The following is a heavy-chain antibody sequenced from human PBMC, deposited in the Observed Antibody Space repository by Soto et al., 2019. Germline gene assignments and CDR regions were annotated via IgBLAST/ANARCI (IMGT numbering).Heavy chain of an antibody. J-gene: IGHJ4*02. CDR1: GYTFTGYY. D-gene: IGHD3-9*01. CDR2: INPNSGST. V-gene: IGHV1-2*02. CDR3: ARPYYDILTGYYYYFDY. Sequence: ASVKVSCKASGYTFTGYYMHWVRQAPGQGLEWMGWINPNSGSTNYAQKFQGRVTMTRDTSISTAYMELSRLRSDDTAVYYCARPYYDILTGYYYYFDYWGQGTLVTVSS.